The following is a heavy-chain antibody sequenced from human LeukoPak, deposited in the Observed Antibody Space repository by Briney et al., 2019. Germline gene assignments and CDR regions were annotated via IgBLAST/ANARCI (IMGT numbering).Heavy chain of an antibody. D-gene: IGHD3-10*01. CDR3: ATGGYASGSDY. J-gene: IGHJ4*02. CDR2: INPSGSST. Sequence: ASVKVSCKASGYTFTSHYMHWVRQAPGQGLEWMGLINPSGSSTLYAQKFQGRVTMTRDMSTTTDYMELSSLRSEDTAVYYCATGGYASGSDYWGQGTLVTVSS. V-gene: IGHV1-46*01. CDR1: GYTFTSHY.